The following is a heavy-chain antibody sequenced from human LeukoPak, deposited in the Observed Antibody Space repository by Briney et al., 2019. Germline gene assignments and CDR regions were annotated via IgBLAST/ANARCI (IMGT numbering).Heavy chain of an antibody. CDR2: ITSGSSYI. J-gene: IGHJ4*02. CDR1: GFTFSSYN. CDR3: ARYSGTYRDY. D-gene: IGHD1-26*01. V-gene: IGHV3-21*01. Sequence: KPGESLRLSCAASGFTFSSYNMNWVRQAPGKGLEWVSSITSGSSYIFYADSVKGRFTISRDNTKNSLFLQKNSLRAEDTAVYYCARYSGTYRDYWGQGTLVTVSS.